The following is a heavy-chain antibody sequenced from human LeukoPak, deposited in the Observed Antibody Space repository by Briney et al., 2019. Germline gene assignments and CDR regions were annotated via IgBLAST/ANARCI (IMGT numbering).Heavy chain of an antibody. J-gene: IGHJ4*02. V-gene: IGHV3-30*18. CDR2: ISYDGSNK. CDR1: GFTFSSYG. D-gene: IGHD6-19*01. Sequence: GGSLRLSCAASGFTFSSYGMHWVRQAPGKGLEWVAVISYDGSNKYYADSVKGRFTISRDNSKNTLYLQMNSLRAEDTAVYYCAKVYSIGWYTGVTYDYWGQGTLVTVSS. CDR3: AKVYSIGWYTGVTYDY.